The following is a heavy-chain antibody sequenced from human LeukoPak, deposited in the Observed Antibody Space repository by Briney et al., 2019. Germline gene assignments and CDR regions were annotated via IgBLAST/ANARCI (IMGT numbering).Heavy chain of an antibody. CDR2: ITRGSIYT. D-gene: IGHD4-17*01. V-gene: IGHV3-21*01. CDR3: ARDSATVTSTSSWFDP. Sequence: GGSLRLSCAASGFTFSNYNMNWVRQTPGKGLEWVSSITRGSIYTFYADSVKGRFTSSRDNAKNSLYLQMNSLRAEDTAVYYCARDSATVTSTSSWFDPWGQGTLVTVSS. J-gene: IGHJ5*02. CDR1: GFTFSNYN.